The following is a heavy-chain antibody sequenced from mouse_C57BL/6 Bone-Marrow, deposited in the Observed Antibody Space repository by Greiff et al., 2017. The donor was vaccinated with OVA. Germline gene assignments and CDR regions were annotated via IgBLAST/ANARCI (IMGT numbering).Heavy chain of an antibody. CDR3: AREGKAQATYYAMDY. D-gene: IGHD3-2*02. V-gene: IGHV1-50*01. J-gene: IGHJ4*01. CDR1: GYTFTSYW. CDR2: IDPSDSYT. Sequence: QVQLQQPGAELVKPGASVKLSCKASGYTFTSYWLQWVKQRPGQGLEWIGEIDPSDSYTNYNQKFKGKATLTVDTSSSTAYMQRSSLTSEDSAVYYCAREGKAQATYYAMDYWGQGTSVTVSS.